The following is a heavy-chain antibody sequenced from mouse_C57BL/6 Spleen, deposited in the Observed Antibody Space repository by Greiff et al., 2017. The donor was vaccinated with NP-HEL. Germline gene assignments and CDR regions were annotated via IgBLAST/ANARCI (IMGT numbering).Heavy chain of an antibody. CDR2: IYPGSGST. CDR1: GYTFTSYW. V-gene: IGHV1-55*01. Sequence: QVQLQQPGAELVKPGASVKMSCKASGYTFTSYWITWVKQRPGQGLEWIGDIYPGSGSTNYNEKFKSKATLTVDTSSSTAYMQLSSLTSEDSAVYYCASGDDGYYVWYFDVWGTGTTVTVSS. J-gene: IGHJ1*03. D-gene: IGHD2-3*01. CDR3: ASGDDGYYVWYFDV.